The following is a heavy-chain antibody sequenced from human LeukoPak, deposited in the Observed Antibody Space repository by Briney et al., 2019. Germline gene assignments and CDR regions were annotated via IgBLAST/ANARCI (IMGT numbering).Heavy chain of an antibody. V-gene: IGHV4-39*01. Sequence: SETLSLTCTVSGGSISSSTYYWGWIRQPPGKGLEWIGSISYSGSSYYNPSLKSRVTISVDTSKNQFSLKVSSVTAADMAVYYCARLFYDFWSGLYYYYMDVGGKGTTVTVSS. CDR2: ISYSGSS. D-gene: IGHD3-3*01. CDR1: GGSISSSTYY. CDR3: ARLFYDFWSGLYYYYMDV. J-gene: IGHJ6*03.